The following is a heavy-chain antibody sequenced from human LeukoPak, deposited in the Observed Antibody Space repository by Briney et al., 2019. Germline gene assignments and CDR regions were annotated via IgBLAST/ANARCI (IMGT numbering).Heavy chain of an antibody. D-gene: IGHD5-18*01. J-gene: IGHJ4*02. V-gene: IGHV4-30-2*01. CDR2: IYHSGST. Sequence: SETLSLTCAVSGGSISSGGYSWSWIRQPPETGLEWIGYIYHSGSTYYNPSLKSRVTISVDRSKNQFSLKLSSVTAADTAVYYCARERYSYGYYFDYWGQGTLVTVSS. CDR1: GGSISSGGYS. CDR3: ARERYSYGYYFDY.